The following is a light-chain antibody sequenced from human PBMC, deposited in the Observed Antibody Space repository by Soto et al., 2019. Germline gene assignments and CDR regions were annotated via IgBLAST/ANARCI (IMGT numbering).Light chain of an antibody. CDR2: AAS. J-gene: IGKJ4*01. Sequence: DVQMTQSPSSLSASVGDRVTIPCPASQGIAPYLAWFQQKPGKVPKLLIYAASTLQSGVPSRFSGSGSGTDFTLTISSLQPEDVGTYYCQKYNSAPLTFGGGTKVDI. CDR1: QGIAPY. CDR3: QKYNSAPLT. V-gene: IGKV1-27*01.